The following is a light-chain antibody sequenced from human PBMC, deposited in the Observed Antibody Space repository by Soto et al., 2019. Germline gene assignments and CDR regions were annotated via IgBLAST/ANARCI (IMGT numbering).Light chain of an antibody. J-gene: IGKJ1*01. V-gene: IGKV3-15*01. CDR2: GAS. CDR3: QQYNNWPPWT. CDR1: QSVSSY. Sequence: EIVLTQSPGTLALSPGERATHSWQASQSVSSYLAWYQQKPGQAPRLLIYGASTRATGIPARFSGSGSGTEFTLTISSLQSEDFAVYYCQQYNNWPPWTFGQGTKVDIK.